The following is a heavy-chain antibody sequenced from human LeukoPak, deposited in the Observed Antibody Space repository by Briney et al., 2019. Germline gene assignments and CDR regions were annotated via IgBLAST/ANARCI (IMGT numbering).Heavy chain of an antibody. V-gene: IGHV3-53*01. Sequence: PGGSLRLSSKASGFTVSTNYMNWVRQAPGKGLEWVSVIYSGGSTYYADSVRGRFTISRVISKNTLYLQMDSLRAEDTAVYYCARDDGDYLGGGFDCWGQGTLVTVSS. J-gene: IGHJ4*02. CDR2: IYSGGST. CDR3: ARDDGDYLGGGFDC. CDR1: GFTVSTNY. D-gene: IGHD4-17*01.